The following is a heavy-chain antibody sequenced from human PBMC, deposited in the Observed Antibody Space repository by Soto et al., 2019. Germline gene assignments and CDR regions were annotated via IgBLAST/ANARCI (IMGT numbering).Heavy chain of an antibody. J-gene: IGHJ6*02. D-gene: IGHD5-12*01. Sequence: EVQLVESGGGLVKPGGSLRLSCAASGFTFSSYSMNWVRQAPGKGLEWVSSISSSSSYIYYADSVKGRFTISRDNAKNSLYLQMNSLRAEDTAVYYCARVGYSGYEMNYYGMDVWGQGTTVTVSS. CDR2: ISSSSSYI. V-gene: IGHV3-21*01. CDR3: ARVGYSGYEMNYYGMDV. CDR1: GFTFSSYS.